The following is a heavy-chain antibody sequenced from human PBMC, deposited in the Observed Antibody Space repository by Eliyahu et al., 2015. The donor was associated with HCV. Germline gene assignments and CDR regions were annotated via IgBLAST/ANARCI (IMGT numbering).Heavy chain of an antibody. CDR2: IYTSGST. CDR1: GGSISSYY. V-gene: IGHV4-4*07. CDR3: ARDPLEAYYYDSSGYPY. Sequence: QVQLQESGPGLVKPSETLSLTCTVSGGSISSYYWSWIRQPAGKGLEWIGRIYTSGSTNYNPSLKSRVTMSVDTPKNQFSLKLSSVTAADTAVYYCARDPLEAYYYDSSGYPYWGQGTLVTVSS. J-gene: IGHJ4*02. D-gene: IGHD3-22*01.